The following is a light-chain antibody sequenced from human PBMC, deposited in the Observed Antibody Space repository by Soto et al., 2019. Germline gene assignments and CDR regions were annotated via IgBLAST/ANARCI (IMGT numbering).Light chain of an antibody. CDR1: QDISNY. J-gene: IGKJ5*01. V-gene: IGKV1-33*01. CDR2: DAS. Sequence: DIQMTQSPSSLSASVGDRVTITCRASQDISNYLNWYQQRPGKAPKLLIYDASNLERGVPSRFSGTRSGTNVTFAITSLQPEDVATYFCQQSDSLPITFGPGPRLEI. CDR3: QQSDSLPIT.